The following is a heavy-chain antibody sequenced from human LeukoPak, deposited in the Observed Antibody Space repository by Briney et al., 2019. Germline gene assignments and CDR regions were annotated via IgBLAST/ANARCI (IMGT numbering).Heavy chain of an antibody. CDR2: IRHGGTKK. D-gene: IGHD6-19*01. CDR3: AGDKTTGGWYEFDY. J-gene: IGHJ4*02. Sequence: GGSLRLSCVASGFNFSTHGMHWVRQGPGKGLEWVAFIRHGGTKKFYIDSVKGRFTISRDTSKNTVSLQMNSLRAEDTAVYYCAGDKTTGGWYEFDYWGQGTLVTVSS. CDR1: GFNFSTHG. V-gene: IGHV3-30*02.